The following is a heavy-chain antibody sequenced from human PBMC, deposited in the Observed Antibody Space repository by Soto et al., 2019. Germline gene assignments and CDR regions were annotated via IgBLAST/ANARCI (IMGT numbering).Heavy chain of an antibody. Sequence: QVQLVQSGSEVKKPGASVKVSCQASGYTFTSLYMNWVRQAPGQGLEWMGWVNPNTGLTKYAQKFQGRVIMTRDTPINTAYMELSGLTSDDTAVYYRTTLRLDPWGQGNLVTVSS. D-gene: IGHD3-9*01. CDR3: TTLRLDP. J-gene: IGHJ5*02. V-gene: IGHV1-2*02. CDR2: VNPNTGLT. CDR1: GYTFTSLY.